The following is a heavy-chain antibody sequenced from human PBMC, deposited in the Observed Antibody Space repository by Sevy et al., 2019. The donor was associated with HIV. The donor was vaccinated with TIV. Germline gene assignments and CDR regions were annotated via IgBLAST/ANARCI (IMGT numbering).Heavy chain of an antibody. Sequence: SETLSLTCTVSGGSISSYYWSWIRQPPGKGLEWIGYIYYSGRTNYNPSLKSRVTISVDTSKNQFSLKLSSVTAADTAVYYCASSWLAAAGTPLYWFDPWGQGTLVTVSS. V-gene: IGHV4-59*01. D-gene: IGHD6-13*01. CDR3: ASSWLAAAGTPLYWFDP. J-gene: IGHJ5*02. CDR1: GGSISSYY. CDR2: IYYSGRT.